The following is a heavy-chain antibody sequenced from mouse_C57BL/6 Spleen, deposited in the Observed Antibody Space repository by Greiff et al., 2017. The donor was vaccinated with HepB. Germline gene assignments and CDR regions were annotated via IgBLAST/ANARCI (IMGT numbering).Heavy chain of an antibody. CDR1: GYSFTSYY. J-gene: IGHJ3*01. CDR2: IYPGSGNT. V-gene: IGHV1-66*01. D-gene: IGHD2-14*01. Sequence: VQLQQSGPELVKPGASVKISCKASGYSFTSYYIHWVKQRPGQGLEWIGWIYPGSGNTKYNEKFKGKATLTADTSSSTAYMQLSSLTSEDSAVYYCARGGYMIGFAYWGQGTLVTVSA. CDR3: ARGGYMIGFAY.